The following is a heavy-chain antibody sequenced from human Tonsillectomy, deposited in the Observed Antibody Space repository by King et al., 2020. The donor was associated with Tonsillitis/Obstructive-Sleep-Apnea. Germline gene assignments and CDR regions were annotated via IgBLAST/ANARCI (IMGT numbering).Heavy chain of an antibody. D-gene: IGHD2-15*01. CDR2: ISGYNGNT. CDR3: ARIGRSSRTLWY. CDR1: GYSFSSYG. V-gene: IGHV1-18*01. J-gene: IGHJ4*02. Sequence: QLVQSGPEVKKPGASVKVACKASGYSFSSYGVTWVRQAPGQGLEWMGWISGYNGNTKYAQKFQDRVIMTTDTFTNTVYMEFRSLGSDDTAIDYCARIGRSSRTLWYWGQGTQVTVSS.